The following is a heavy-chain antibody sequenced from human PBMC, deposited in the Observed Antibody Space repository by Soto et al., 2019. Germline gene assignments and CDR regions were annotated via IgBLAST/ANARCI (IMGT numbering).Heavy chain of an antibody. CDR3: ARGVSAGVDY. Sequence: ASVKVSCKASGYSFTSLDINWVRQTAGQGLEWMGWMQPSTGRTGYAQKFQGRVTMTRDTSINTAYMELTTLKSDDTAFYYCARGVSAGVDYWGKGTLVTVSS. CDR1: GYSFTSLD. V-gene: IGHV1-8*01. CDR2: MQPSTGRT. J-gene: IGHJ4*02. D-gene: IGHD1-26*01.